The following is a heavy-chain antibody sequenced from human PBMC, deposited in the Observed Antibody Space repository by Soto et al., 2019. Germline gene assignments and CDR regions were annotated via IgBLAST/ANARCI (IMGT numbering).Heavy chain of an antibody. J-gene: IGHJ6*02. CDR2: IYYSGNT. CDR1: GGSISSDY. V-gene: IGHV4-59*08. Sequence: SETLSLTCTVSGGSISSDYWSWIRQPPGEGLEWIGYIYYSGNTDYNPSLKGRVTISVDTSKNQFSLKLSSVTAADTAVYYCARGVVLVPAANYYYYYGMDVWGQGTTVTVSS. CDR3: ARGVVLVPAANYYYYYGMDV. D-gene: IGHD2-2*01.